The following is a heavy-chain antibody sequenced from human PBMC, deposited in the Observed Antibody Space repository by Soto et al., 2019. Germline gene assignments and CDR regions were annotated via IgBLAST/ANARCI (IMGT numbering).Heavy chain of an antibody. J-gene: IGHJ3*02. CDR1: GGFVSSGNYY. CDR2: MSHSGGT. Sequence: QVQLQQWGAGLLEPSETLSLTCAVYGGFVSSGNYYWSWIRQPPGKGLEWIGEMSHSGGTHFNPSLKSRVTISVDTSKNQFSLKMSSVTAADTALYYCARVERGTATTVVDAFDIWGPGTMVTVSS. D-gene: IGHD1-1*01. CDR3: ARVERGTATTVVDAFDI. V-gene: IGHV4-34*01.